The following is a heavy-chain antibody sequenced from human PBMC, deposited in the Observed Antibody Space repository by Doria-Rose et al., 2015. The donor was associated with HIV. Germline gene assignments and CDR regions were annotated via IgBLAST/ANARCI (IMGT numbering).Heavy chain of an antibody. Sequence: QVQLQQWGPGLVKPSGTLSLTCAVSGGSISSSNWWSWVRQPPGKGLEWIGQIYHSGTPNYNPSLKSRVTISADKSKNRFSLKLTSVTAADTAVYYCARDLGMQLWLGYWGQGTLVTVSS. J-gene: IGHJ4*02. CDR3: ARDLGMQLWLGY. CDR1: GGSISSSNW. D-gene: IGHD3-10*01. V-gene: IGHV4-4*02. CDR2: IYHSGTP.